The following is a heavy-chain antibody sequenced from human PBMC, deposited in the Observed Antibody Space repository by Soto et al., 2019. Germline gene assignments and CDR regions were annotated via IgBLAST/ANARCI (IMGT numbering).Heavy chain of an antibody. CDR1: GFTFSDYY. D-gene: IGHD6-19*01. CDR3: XXEGSGWSRGY. Sequence: QVQLVESGGGLVKPGGSLRLSCATSGFTFSDYYMSWIRQAPGKGLEWVSYISEAGDTLYYADSVKGRITVSRDNXXXXXXXXXXXXXXXXXXXXXXXXEGSGWSRGYWGQGTRVIVSS. J-gene: IGHJ4*02. V-gene: IGHV3-11*01. CDR2: ISEAGDTL.